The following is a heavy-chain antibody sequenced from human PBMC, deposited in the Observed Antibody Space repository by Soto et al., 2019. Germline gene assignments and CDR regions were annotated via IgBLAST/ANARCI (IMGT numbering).Heavy chain of an antibody. CDR1: GVSISSDNW. CDR3: ARDQGSHPGD. V-gene: IGHV4-4*02. D-gene: IGHD6-13*01. Sequence: QVQLQESGPGLVRPSGTVSLTCAVSGVSISSDNWWSWVRQPPGKALEWIGEIHHSGSTNYNPSLKRRVTMSVVPSKDLFSLTLNYVTAADTAFYYCARDQGSHPGDWGQGTLVSVSS. CDR2: IHHSGST. J-gene: IGHJ4*02.